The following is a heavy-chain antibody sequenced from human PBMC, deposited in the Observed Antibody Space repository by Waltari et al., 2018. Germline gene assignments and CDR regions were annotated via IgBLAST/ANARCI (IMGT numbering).Heavy chain of an antibody. D-gene: IGHD3-9*01. CDR3: AKDLWDILTGYYSY. Sequence: EVQLLESGGGLVQPGGSLRLSCAASGFTFSSYAMSCVRQAPGKGLEWVSAISGSGGSTYYADSVKGRFTISRDNSKNTLYLQMNSLRAEDTAVYYCAKDLWDILTGYYSYWGQGTLVTVSS. J-gene: IGHJ4*02. CDR1: GFTFSSYA. V-gene: IGHV3-23*01. CDR2: ISGSGGST.